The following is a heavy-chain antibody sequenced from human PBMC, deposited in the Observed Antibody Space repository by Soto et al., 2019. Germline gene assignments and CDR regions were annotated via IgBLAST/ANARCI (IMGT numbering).Heavy chain of an antibody. CDR2: VSYDGGTK. D-gene: IGHD5-18*01. CDR3: VKEFGVAGSSYESFFDY. CDR1: GFTLSSHG. Sequence: QVQLVESGGGVVQPGGSLRLSCAASGFTLSSHGMQWVRQAPGKGLGWVAVVSYDGGTKYYADSVKGRFTISRDNSKNTLYLKMNSLSAEGTAVYYCVKEFGVAGSSYESFFDYWGQGTLVSVSS. J-gene: IGHJ4*02. V-gene: IGHV3-30*18.